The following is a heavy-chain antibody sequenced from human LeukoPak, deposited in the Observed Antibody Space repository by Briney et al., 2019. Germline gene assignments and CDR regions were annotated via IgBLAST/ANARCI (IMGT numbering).Heavy chain of an antibody. V-gene: IGHV1-46*01. Sequence: ASVTVSCKASGYTFTSYYMHWVRQAPGQGLEWMGMINPSGVGTGYAQKFQARVTMTRDTSTSTVYMELSSLRSEDTAVYYCARGLVAAAALYHWDQGTLVTVSS. J-gene: IGHJ5*02. CDR2: INPSGVGT. CDR3: ARGLVAAAALYH. D-gene: IGHD6-25*01. CDR1: GYTFTSYY.